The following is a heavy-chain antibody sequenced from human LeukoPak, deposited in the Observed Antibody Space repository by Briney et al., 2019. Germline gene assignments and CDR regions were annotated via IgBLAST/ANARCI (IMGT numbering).Heavy chain of an antibody. V-gene: IGHV3-23*01. CDR3: AKDGLGAAAGTGFW. J-gene: IGHJ3*01. CDR1: GFTFSSYA. CDR2: ISGSGGST. Sequence: GGSLRLSCAASGFTFSSYAISWVRQAPGKGLEWVSAISGSGGSTYYADSVKGRFTISRDNSKNTLYLQMNSLRAEDTAVYYCAKDGLGAAAGTGFWWGQGTMVTVSS. D-gene: IGHD6-13*01.